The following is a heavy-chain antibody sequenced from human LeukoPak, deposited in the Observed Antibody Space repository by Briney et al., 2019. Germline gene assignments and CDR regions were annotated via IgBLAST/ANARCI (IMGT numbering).Heavy chain of an antibody. J-gene: IGHJ4*02. CDR2: IYTSGST. CDR3: ARRHGSSSYYSSSRPFDY. Sequence: SETLSLTCTVSGGSISSYYWSWIRQPAGKGLEWIGRIYTSGSTNYNPSLKSRVTMSVDTSKNQFSLKLSSVTAADTAVYYCARRHGSSSYYSSSRPFDYWGQGTLVTVSS. V-gene: IGHV4-4*07. D-gene: IGHD6-6*01. CDR1: GGSISSYY.